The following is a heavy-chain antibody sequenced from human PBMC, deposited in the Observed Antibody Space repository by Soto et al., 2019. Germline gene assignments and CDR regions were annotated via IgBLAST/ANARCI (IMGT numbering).Heavy chain of an antibody. CDR3: ARWTATRVPAALPFFYYGMDV. CDR1: GGSISSGCYY. Sequence: TLSLTCTVSGGSISSGCYYWSWIRQHPGKGLEWIGYIYYSGSTYYNPSLKSRVTISVDTSKNQFSLKLSSVTAADTAVYYCARWTATRVPAALPFFYYGMDVWGQGTTVTVSS. V-gene: IGHV4-31*03. D-gene: IGHD2-2*01. CDR2: IYYSGST. J-gene: IGHJ6*02.